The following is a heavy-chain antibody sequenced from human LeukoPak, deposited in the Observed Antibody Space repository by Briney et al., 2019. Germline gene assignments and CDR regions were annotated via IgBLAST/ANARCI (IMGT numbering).Heavy chain of an antibody. CDR1: GFTFSSYG. D-gene: IGHD4-17*01. Sequence: GGSLRLSCAASGFTFSSYGMHWVRQAPGKGLEWVAVIWYDGSNKYYADSVKGRFTISRDNSKNTLYLQMNSLRVEDTAVYYCARDYGDYYYYGMDVWGQGTTVTVSS. CDR2: IWYDGSNK. V-gene: IGHV3-33*01. J-gene: IGHJ6*02. CDR3: ARDYGDYYYYGMDV.